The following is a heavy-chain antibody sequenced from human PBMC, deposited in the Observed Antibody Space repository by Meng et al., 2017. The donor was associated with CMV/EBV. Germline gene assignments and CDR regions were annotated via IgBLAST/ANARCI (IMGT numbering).Heavy chain of an antibody. Sequence: QLHQWGAGRLKPSGTLPLTCAVYGGSFSGYYLSWIRQPPGKGLEWIGEINHSGSTNYNPSLKSRVPISVDTSKNQFSLKLSSVTAADTAVYYCARESMVRGEDWGQGTLVTVSS. CDR2: INHSGST. CDR1: GGSFSGYY. V-gene: IGHV4-34*01. CDR3: ARESMVRGED. D-gene: IGHD3-10*01. J-gene: IGHJ4*02.